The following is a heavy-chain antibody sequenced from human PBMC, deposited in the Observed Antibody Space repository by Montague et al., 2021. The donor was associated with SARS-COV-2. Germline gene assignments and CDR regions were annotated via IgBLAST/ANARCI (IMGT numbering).Heavy chain of an antibody. J-gene: IGHJ4*02. CDR1: GGSISSGDYY. D-gene: IGHD4-17*01. V-gene: IGHV4-31*03. CDR2: IYYSGST. CDR3: ARDIGGSTVTTGRFDH. Sequence: TLSLTCTVSGGSISSGDYYWTWIRQHPGKGLEWIGYIYYSGSTYYNPSLKSRVTISVDTSKNQFSLKLSSVTAADTAVYYCARDIGGSTVTTGRFDHWGQGTLVTVSS.